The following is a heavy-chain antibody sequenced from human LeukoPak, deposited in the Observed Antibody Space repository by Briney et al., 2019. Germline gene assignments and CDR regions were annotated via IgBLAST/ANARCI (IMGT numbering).Heavy chain of an antibody. J-gene: IGHJ4*02. CDR3: ARLLAENRGYYPDY. V-gene: IGHV3-30-3*01. CDR2: ISYDGSNK. CDR1: GFTFSSYA. D-gene: IGHD3-22*01. Sequence: PGGSLRLSCAASGFTFSSYAMHWVRQAPGKGLEWVAVISYDGSNKYYADSVKGRFTISRDNSKNTLYLQMNSLRAEDTAVYYCARLLAENRGYYPDYWGQGTLVTVSS.